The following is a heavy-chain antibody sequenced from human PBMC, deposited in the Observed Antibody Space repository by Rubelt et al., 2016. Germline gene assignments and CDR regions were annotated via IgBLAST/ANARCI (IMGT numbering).Heavy chain of an antibody. CDR2: INHLGYT. CDR1: GGSISSYY. J-gene: IGHJ3*02. D-gene: IGHD2-15*01. Sequence: QVQLQEPGPGLVKPSETLSLPCTVSGGSISSYYWNWIRQPPGEGLGWIGDINHLGYTNYNPSLGRRVTISVDTSKNQFSLHLTSVTAADTAVYYCARSCIGGACYVPGAFDIWGRGTMVTVSS. V-gene: IGHV4-59*12. CDR3: ARSCIGGACYVPGAFDI.